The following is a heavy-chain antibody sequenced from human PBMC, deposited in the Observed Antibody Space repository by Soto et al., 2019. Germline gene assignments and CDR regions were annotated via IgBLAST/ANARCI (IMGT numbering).Heavy chain of an antibody. V-gene: IGHV1-24*01. J-gene: IGHJ6*02. D-gene: IGHD4-17*01. Sequence: GASVKVSCKVSGYTLTELSMHWVRQAPGKGLEWMGGFDPEDGETIYAQKFQGRVTMTEDTSTDTAYMELSSLRSEDTAVYYCATTTTVVTRAYYYYGMDVWGQGTTVTV. CDR1: GYTLTELS. CDR2: FDPEDGET. CDR3: ATTTTVVTRAYYYYGMDV.